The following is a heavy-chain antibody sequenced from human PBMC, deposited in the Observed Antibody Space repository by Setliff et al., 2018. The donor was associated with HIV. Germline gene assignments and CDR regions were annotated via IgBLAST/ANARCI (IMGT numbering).Heavy chain of an antibody. J-gene: IGHJ4*02. CDR2: INPNSGAT. V-gene: IGHV1-2*06. CDR1: GYTFSGYY. CDR3: ARDLSISNPYYDILTGPGVY. Sequence: ASVKVSCKASGYTFSGYYMHWVRQAPGQGLEWMGRINPNSGATNYAQKFQGRVTMTRDTSTSTVYMELSSLRSEDTAVYYCARDLSISNPYYDILTGPGVYWGQGTLVTVSS. D-gene: IGHD3-9*01.